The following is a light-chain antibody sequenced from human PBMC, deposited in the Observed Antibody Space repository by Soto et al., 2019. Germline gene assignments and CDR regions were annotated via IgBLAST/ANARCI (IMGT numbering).Light chain of an antibody. Sequence: EIVMTQSPATLSVSPGERATLSCRASQSVSSNLAWYQQKPGQAPRPLIYGASTRDTGIPARFSGSRSGTEFTLTISSLQSEDFAVYYCQQYNNWPYTFGQGTKLEIK. V-gene: IGKV3-15*01. CDR2: GAS. CDR1: QSVSSN. J-gene: IGKJ2*01. CDR3: QQYNNWPYT.